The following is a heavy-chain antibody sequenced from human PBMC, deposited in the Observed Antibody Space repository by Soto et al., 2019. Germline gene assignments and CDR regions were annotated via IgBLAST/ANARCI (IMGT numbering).Heavy chain of an antibody. D-gene: IGHD6-25*01. CDR2: ISSDGSNV. Sequence: QVQLVESGGGVVQPGRSLRLSCAASGFTFSTYDMQWVRQAPGTGLAWVAVISSDGSNVYYADSVKGQCTISRDNPKNTLYVQMSSLRAENTAVYYCAKDLGDSSADDGADYRGQGTLVSDST. CDR1: GFTFSTYD. CDR3: AKDLGDSSADDGADY. J-gene: IGHJ4*02. V-gene: IGHV3-30*18.